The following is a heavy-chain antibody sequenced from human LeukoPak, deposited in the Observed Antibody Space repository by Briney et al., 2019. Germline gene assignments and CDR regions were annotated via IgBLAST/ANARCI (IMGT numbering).Heavy chain of an antibody. Sequence: PGGSLRLSRAASGFTFSDYYMSWIRQAPGKGLEWVAYISGSGSTIYYSDSVKGRFTSSRDNAKNSLYLQMNSLRAEDTAVYFCVREDYYYASGFWGLGTLVTVSS. V-gene: IGHV3-11*04. CDR3: VREDYYYASGF. CDR1: GFTFSDYY. CDR2: ISGSGSTI. D-gene: IGHD3-10*01. J-gene: IGHJ4*02.